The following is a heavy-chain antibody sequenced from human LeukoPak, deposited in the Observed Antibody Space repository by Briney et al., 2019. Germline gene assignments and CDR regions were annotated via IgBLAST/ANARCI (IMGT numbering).Heavy chain of an antibody. CDR1: GGTFSSYA. J-gene: IGHJ4*02. V-gene: IGHV1-69*01. CDR3: ARGGYSNYPRWDY. CDR2: IIPIFGTA. Sequence: SVKVSCKASGGTFSSYAISWVRQAPGQGLEWMGGIIPIFGTANYAQKFQGRVTITADESTSTAYMELSSQRSEDTAVYYCARGGYSNYPRWDYWGQGTLVTVSS. D-gene: IGHD4-11*01.